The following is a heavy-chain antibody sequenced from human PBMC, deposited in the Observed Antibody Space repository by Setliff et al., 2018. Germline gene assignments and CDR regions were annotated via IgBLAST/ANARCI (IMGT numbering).Heavy chain of an antibody. J-gene: IGHJ4*02. V-gene: IGHV4-39*07. CDR3: ARGGRISYRPSTSWYILDY. CDR2: IYYSGST. D-gene: IGHD6-13*01. CDR1: GGSISSSSYY. Sequence: PSETLSLTCTVSGGSISSSSYYWGWIRQPPGKGLEWVGSIYYSGSTCYNPPLKSRVTISVDTSKNQFSLKLSSVTAADTAVFYCARGGRISYRPSTSWYILDYWGQGTLVTVSS.